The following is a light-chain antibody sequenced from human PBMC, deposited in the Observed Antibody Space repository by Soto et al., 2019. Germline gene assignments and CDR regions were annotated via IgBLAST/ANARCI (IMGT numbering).Light chain of an antibody. CDR3: QQYNNWPPWT. CDR2: AAS. J-gene: IGKJ1*01. V-gene: IGKV1-8*01. Sequence: AIRRTQCPSSLSASTGDRVTITFRSSQGISSYLAWYQQKPGKAPKLLIYAASTLQSGVPSRFSGSGSGTDFTLTISSLQSEDFAVYYCQQYNNWPPWTFGQGTKVDI. CDR1: QGISSY.